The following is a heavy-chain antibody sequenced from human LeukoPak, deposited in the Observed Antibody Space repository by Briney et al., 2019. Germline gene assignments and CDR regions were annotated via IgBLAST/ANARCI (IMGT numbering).Heavy chain of an antibody. Sequence: PGGSLRLSCAASGFTFSSYSMNWVRQAPGKGLEWVSYISSSSSTIYYADSVKGRFTISRDNAKNSLYLQMNSLGDEDTAVYYCARDDVASTIALDYWGQGALVTVSS. J-gene: IGHJ4*02. V-gene: IGHV3-48*02. D-gene: IGHD5/OR15-5a*01. CDR3: ARDDVASTIALDY. CDR2: ISSSSSTI. CDR1: GFTFSSYS.